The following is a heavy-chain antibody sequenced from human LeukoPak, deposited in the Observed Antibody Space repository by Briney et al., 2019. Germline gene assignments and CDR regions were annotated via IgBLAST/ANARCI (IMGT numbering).Heavy chain of an antibody. CDR2: INPNSGGT. V-gene: IGHV1-2*02. Sequence: ASVKVSCKASGYTFTGYYMHWVRQAPGQGLEWMGWINPNSGGTNYAQKFQGRVTMTRDTSISTAYMELSRLRSDDTAVYYCARDLSDSSGSPYNWFDRWGQGTLVTVSS. J-gene: IGHJ5*02. CDR3: ARDLSDSSGSPYNWFDR. CDR1: GYTFTGYY. D-gene: IGHD3-22*01.